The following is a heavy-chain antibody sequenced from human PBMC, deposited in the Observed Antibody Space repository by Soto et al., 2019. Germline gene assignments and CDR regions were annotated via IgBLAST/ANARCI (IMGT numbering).Heavy chain of an antibody. CDR3: VNHGGEPYCHDF. D-gene: IGHD4-17*01. CDR1: GGSLSSSNW. J-gene: IGHJ4*03. CDR2: IFYSGST. V-gene: IGHV4-4*02. Sequence: SETLSLTCAVSGGSLSSSNWWSWVRQPPGKALEWLGEIFYSGSTKYNPSLNSRVTISADQSKNHLSLRLNSVTAADTAVYNCVNHGGEPYCHDFSGQGILVTVSS.